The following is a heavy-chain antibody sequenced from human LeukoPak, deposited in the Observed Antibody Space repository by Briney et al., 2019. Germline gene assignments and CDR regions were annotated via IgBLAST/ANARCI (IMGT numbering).Heavy chain of an antibody. J-gene: IGHJ4*02. CDR2: ISSSGSTI. V-gene: IGHV3-11*01. CDR3: ARVGGTDSSTTYFDY. Sequence: GGSLRLSCAASGFTFSDYYMSWIRQAPGKGLEWFSYISSSGSTIYYADSVKGRFTISRNNAKNSLYLQMNSLRAEDTAVYYCARVGGTDSSTTYFDYWGQGTLVTVSS. D-gene: IGHD3-22*01. CDR1: GFTFSDYY.